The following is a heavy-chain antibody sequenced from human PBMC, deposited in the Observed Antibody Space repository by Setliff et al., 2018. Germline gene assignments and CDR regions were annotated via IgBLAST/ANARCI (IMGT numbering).Heavy chain of an antibody. Sequence: PGGSLGLSCAASGFTFSNAWMSWVRQAPGKGLEWVGQIKRKTDGETTDYAAPVKGRFIISRDDSKRTLYLQMNSLKNEDTALYYCMSTPSGTYSTYYYYYNMDVWGKGTQVTVSS. V-gene: IGHV3-15*01. D-gene: IGHD3-10*01. CDR2: IKRKTDGETT. CDR1: GFTFSNAW. CDR3: MSTPSGTYSTYYYYYNMDV. J-gene: IGHJ6*03.